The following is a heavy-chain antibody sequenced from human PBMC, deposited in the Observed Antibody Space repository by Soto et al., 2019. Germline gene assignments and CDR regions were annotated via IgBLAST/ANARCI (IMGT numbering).Heavy chain of an antibody. CDR2: ISSSGTTI. V-gene: IGHV3-11*01. Sequence: PGGSLRLSCAASGFTFSDYYMSWIRQAPGKGLEWVSYISSSGTTIYYADSLQGRFTISRDISKNSLYLQMNSLRAEDTAVYYCARGSPMTPVTTLDYWGQGTLVTVSS. D-gene: IGHD4-17*01. J-gene: IGHJ4*02. CDR1: GFTFSDYY. CDR3: ARGSPMTPVTTLDY.